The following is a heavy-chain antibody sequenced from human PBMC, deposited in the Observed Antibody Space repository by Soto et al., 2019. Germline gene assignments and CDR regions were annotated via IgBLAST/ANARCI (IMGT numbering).Heavy chain of an antibody. J-gene: IGHJ5*02. Sequence: SVKVSCKASGGTFSSYAISWVRQAPGQGLEWMGGIIPIFGTANYAQKFQGRVTITADESTSTAYMELSSLRSEDTAVYYCARVVTPYNWFDPWGQGTLVTVS. D-gene: IGHD4-4*01. CDR1: GGTFSSYA. V-gene: IGHV1-69*13. CDR3: ARVVTPYNWFDP. CDR2: IIPIFGTA.